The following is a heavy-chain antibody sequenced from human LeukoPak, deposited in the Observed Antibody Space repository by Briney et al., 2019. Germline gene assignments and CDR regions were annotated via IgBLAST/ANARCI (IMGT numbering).Heavy chain of an antibody. CDR1: GFAFNFYA. J-gene: IGHJ5*02. V-gene: IGHV3-23*01. Sequence: GGSLRLSCAASGFAFNFYAMSWARHPPGKGLQWVSTINANGINTYYEDSVRGRFTISRDNSKDTLYLQLNSLRAEDTAIYFCAKPISGGLAVSADWFDPWGQGTLVIV. CDR3: AKPISGGLAVSADWFDP. CDR2: INANGINT. D-gene: IGHD6-19*01.